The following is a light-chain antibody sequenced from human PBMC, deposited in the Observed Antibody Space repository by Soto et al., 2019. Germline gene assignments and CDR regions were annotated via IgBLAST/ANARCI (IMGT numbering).Light chain of an antibody. J-gene: IGKJ4*01. V-gene: IGKV3-20*01. CDR3: HQYDSSPLT. CDR2: GAS. CDR1: QSVSSSY. Sequence: EIVLTQSPGTLSLSPGERATLSCRASQSVSSSYLAWYQQKPGQAPRLLIYGASSRATGIPDRFSGSGSGTDFTITIIRLEPEDFAVYYCHQYDSSPLTFGGGTKVEIK.